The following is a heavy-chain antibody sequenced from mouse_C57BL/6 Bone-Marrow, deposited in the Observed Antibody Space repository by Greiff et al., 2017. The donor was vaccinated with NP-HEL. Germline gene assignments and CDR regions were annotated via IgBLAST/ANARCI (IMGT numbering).Heavy chain of an antibody. J-gene: IGHJ4*01. CDR2: IYPRSGNT. D-gene: IGHD1-1*01. V-gene: IGHV1-81*01. Sequence: VKLMESGAELARPGASVKLSCKASGYTFTSYGISWVKQRTGQGLEWIGEIYPRSGNTYYNEKFKGKATLTADKSSSTAYMELRSLTSEDSAVYFCARSDYYGSSPYAMDYWGQGTSVTVSS. CDR3: ARSDYYGSSPYAMDY. CDR1: GYTFTSYG.